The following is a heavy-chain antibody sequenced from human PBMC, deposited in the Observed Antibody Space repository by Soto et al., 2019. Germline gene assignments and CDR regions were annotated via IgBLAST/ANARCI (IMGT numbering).Heavy chain of an antibody. Sequence: QDQLVQSGAEVKKPGASVKVPCKASGYTFPSYGISWVRQAPGQGLEWMGWISAHNGNTNYAQKLKARVTITTDTSTSTACVPRRCLRSDDTTVYYCARADGELRYFYYYDRDVWGQGTTVTV. J-gene: IGHJ6*02. CDR3: ARADGELRYFYYYDRDV. CDR1: GYTFPSYG. D-gene: IGHD3-9*01. V-gene: IGHV1-18*01. CDR2: ISAHNGNT.